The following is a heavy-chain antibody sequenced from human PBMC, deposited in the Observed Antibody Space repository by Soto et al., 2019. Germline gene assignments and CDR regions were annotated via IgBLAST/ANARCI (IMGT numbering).Heavy chain of an antibody. J-gene: IGHJ5*02. Sequence: QVQLVQSGAEVKKPGSSVKVSCKASGGTFSSYAISWVRQAPGQGLEWMGGIIPIFGTANYAQKFQGRVTITADEXXSXAXMELSSLRSEDTAVYYCARDTYYYDSSGYYPSRFDPWGQGTLVTVSS. D-gene: IGHD3-22*01. CDR2: IIPIFGTA. CDR3: ARDTYYYDSSGYYPSRFDP. V-gene: IGHV1-69*12. CDR1: GGTFSSYA.